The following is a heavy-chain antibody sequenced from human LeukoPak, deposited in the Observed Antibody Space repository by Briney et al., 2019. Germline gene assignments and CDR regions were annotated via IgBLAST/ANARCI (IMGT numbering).Heavy chain of an antibody. D-gene: IGHD6-19*01. V-gene: IGHV3-23*01. CDR1: GFTFRNFW. CDR2: LRGSGGST. J-gene: IGHJ4*02. CDR3: AKGGRQWLVYLHY. Sequence: GGSLGLSCVASGFTFRNFWMDWVRQAPGKGLEGVSALRGSGGSTYYAASVKGRFTISRDKSKNTRYLQMNSLRAEDTAVYYWAKGGRQWLVYLHYWGQGTLVTVSS.